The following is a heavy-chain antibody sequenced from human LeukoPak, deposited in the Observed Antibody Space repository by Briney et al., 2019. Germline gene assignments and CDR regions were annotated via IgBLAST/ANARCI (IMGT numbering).Heavy chain of an antibody. V-gene: IGHV3-15*01. D-gene: IGHD2-2*01. CDR1: GFTFSNAW. CDR3: TTDLANQLLLFDY. J-gene: IGHJ4*02. Sequence: GGSLRLSCAASGFTFSNAWMSWVRQAPGKGLEWVGRIKSKTDGGTTDYAAPVKGRFTISRDDSKNTLYLQMNSLKTEDTAVYYCTTDLANQLLLFDYWGQGTLVTVSS. CDR2: IKSKTDGGTT.